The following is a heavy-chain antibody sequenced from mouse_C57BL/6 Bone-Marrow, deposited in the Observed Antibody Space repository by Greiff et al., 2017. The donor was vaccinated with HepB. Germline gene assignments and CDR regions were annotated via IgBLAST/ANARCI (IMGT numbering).Heavy chain of an antibody. Sequence: VQVVESGAELVKPGASVKLSCKASGYTFTSYWMHWVKQRPGQGLEWIGMIHPNSGSTNYNEKFKSKATLTVDKSSSTAYMQLSSLTSEDSAVYYCARKDSNYFAYWGQGTLVTVSA. CDR3: ARKDSNYFAY. CDR1: GYTFTSYW. D-gene: IGHD2-5*01. V-gene: IGHV1-64*01. CDR2: IHPNSGST. J-gene: IGHJ3*01.